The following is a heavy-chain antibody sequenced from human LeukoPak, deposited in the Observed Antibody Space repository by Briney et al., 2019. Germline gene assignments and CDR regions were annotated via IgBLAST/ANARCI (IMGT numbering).Heavy chain of an antibody. J-gene: IGHJ4*02. CDR1: GGSISSYY. Sequence: SETLSLTCTVFGGSISSYYWSWIRQPPGKGLEWIGYIYYSGSTNYNPSLKSRVTISVDTSKNQFSLKLSPVTAADTAVYYCARHLGKGFDYWGQGTLVTVSS. D-gene: IGHD7-27*01. V-gene: IGHV4-59*08. CDR3: ARHLGKGFDY. CDR2: IYYSGST.